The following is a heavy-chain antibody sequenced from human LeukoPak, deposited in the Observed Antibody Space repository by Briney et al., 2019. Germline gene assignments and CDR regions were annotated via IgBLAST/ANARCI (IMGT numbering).Heavy chain of an antibody. Sequence: GGSLRLSCAATGFTFSTYTMYWVRQAPGKGLEWVSTFSGSGDSTYYADSVKGRFTISRDNSKNTLYLQMNSLRAEDTAVYYCARGRYYFDSWGQGTLVTVSS. CDR3: ARGRYYFDS. V-gene: IGHV3-23*01. D-gene: IGHD1-14*01. CDR1: GFTFSTYT. J-gene: IGHJ4*02. CDR2: FSGSGDST.